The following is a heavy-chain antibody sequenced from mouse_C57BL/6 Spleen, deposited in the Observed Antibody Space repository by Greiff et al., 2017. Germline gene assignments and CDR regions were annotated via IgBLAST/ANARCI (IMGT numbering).Heavy chain of an antibody. CDR1: GYAFSSSW. J-gene: IGHJ2*01. V-gene: IGHV1-82*01. CDR2: IYPGDGDT. D-gene: IGHD1-1*01. Sequence: QVQLQQSGPELVKPGASVKISCKASGYAFSSSWMNWVKQRPGKGLEWIGRIYPGDGDTNYNGKVKGKATLTADKSSSTAYMQLSSLTSEDSAVYFCARRSRTVVGPFDYWGQGTTLTVSS. CDR3: ARRSRTVVGPFDY.